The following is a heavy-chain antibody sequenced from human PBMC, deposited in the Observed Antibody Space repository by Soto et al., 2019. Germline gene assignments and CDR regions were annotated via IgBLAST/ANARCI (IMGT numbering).Heavy chain of an antibody. CDR3: ARAVACDGDCRFDC. CDR1: GLTISYSY. D-gene: IGHD2-21*02. J-gene: IGHJ4*02. V-gene: IGHV3-53*01. CDR2: IYSGGAT. Sequence: GGSLRLSWAASGLTISYSYMSWVRQAPGKGLGWVSAIYSGGATYYADSAKGRFTISRDTSKNTLYLQMNSLRVDDTAVYYYARAVACDGDCRFDCWGQGTLVTVSS.